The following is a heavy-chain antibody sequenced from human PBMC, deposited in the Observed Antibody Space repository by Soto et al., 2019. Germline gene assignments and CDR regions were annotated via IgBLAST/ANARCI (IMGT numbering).Heavy chain of an antibody. CDR3: ARGYAGYDFWSGYYFVRGGSHYYYGMDV. V-gene: IGHV4-59*01. CDR2: IYYSGST. J-gene: IGHJ6*02. CDR1: GGSISSYY. Sequence: PSETLSLTCTVSGGSISSYYWSWIRQPPGKGLEWIGYIYYSGSTNYNPSLKSRVTISVDTSKNQFSLKLSSVTAADTAVYYCARGYAGYDFWSGYYFVRGGSHYYYGMDVWGPGTTVTVSS. D-gene: IGHD3-3*01.